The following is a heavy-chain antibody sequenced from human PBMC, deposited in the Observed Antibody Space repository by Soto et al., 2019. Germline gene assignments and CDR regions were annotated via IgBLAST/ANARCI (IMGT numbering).Heavy chain of an antibody. Sequence: GESLKISCKGSGYSFTSYWIGWVRQMPGKGLEWMGIIYPGDSDTRYSPSFQGQVTISADKSISTAYLQWSSLKASDTAMYYCARAYSLYCSGGSCYSGGVDYWGQGTLVTVSS. D-gene: IGHD2-15*01. V-gene: IGHV5-51*01. CDR3: ARAYSLYCSGGSCYSGGVDY. J-gene: IGHJ4*02. CDR2: IYPGDSDT. CDR1: GYSFTSYW.